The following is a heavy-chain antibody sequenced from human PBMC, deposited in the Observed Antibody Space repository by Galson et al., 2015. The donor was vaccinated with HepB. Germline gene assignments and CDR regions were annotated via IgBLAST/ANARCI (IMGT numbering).Heavy chain of an antibody. CDR1: GFVFSEYA. CDR2: ITRNSDTI. D-gene: IGHD1-26*01. Sequence: SLRLSCAASGFVFSEYAMHWVRQVPGKGLEWVSGITRNSDTIRYADSVMGRFTISRDDARSSVHLQMNSLRPEDTAFYYCAKGGSYYHERDFDYWGQGTLVTVSS. J-gene: IGHJ4*02. V-gene: IGHV3-9*01. CDR3: AKGGSYYHERDFDY.